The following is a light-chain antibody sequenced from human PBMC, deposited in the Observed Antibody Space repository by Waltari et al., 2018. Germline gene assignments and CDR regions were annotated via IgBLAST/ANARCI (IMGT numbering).Light chain of an antibody. V-gene: IGLV2-14*01. CDR3: SSDASRIAGG. J-gene: IGLJ7*01. Sequence: QAAMTQSPSVSGSPGQSVTISFTGSRSDIGASALVSLYQQYPGKAPKLVIYEVSKRPSGVSDRFSGSKSGNTASLTISGVQAEDEADYYCSSDASRIAGGFGGGTRLTV. CDR1: RSDIGASAL. CDR2: EVS.